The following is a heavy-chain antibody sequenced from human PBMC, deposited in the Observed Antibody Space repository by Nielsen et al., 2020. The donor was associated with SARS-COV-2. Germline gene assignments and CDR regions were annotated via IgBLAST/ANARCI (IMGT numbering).Heavy chain of an antibody. J-gene: IGHJ4*02. V-gene: IGHV3-30*04. CDR2: ISYDGSNK. D-gene: IGHD2/OR15-2a*01. Sequence: GGSLRLSCVASGFTFSHYAIHWVRQAPGKGLEWVAIISYDGSNKYYADSVKGRFTISRDDSKNTLYLQMNSLRPEDTAVYYCARLRDDGYYFDTGPYDYWGQGTPVNVSS. CDR3: ARLRDDGYYFDTGPYDY. CDR1: GFTFSHYA.